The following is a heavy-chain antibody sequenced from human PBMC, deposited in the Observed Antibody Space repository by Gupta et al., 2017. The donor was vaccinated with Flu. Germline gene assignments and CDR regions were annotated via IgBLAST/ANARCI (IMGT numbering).Heavy chain of an antibody. D-gene: IGHD1-26*01. V-gene: IGHV3-15*01. J-gene: IGHJ4*01. CDR1: NAW. CDR2: IKSKTDGETT. CDR3: TTDLRGGYRKFDY. Sequence: NAWMNRVRQPPGKGLEWVGRIKSKTDGETTNYASPVEGRFTVSRDDSKNTAYLQMNSLKPEDTAVYYCTTDLRGGYRKFDYWGHGTLVTVSS.